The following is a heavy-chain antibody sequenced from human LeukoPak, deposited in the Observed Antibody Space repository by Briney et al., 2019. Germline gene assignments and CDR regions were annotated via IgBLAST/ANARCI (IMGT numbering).Heavy chain of an antibody. CDR3: ARDRLRLGYERTNWFDP. J-gene: IGHJ5*02. CDR1: GYTFTGYY. Sequence: ASVKVSCKASGYTFTGYYIHWVRQAPGQGLEWMGWINPHSGGTNYAQKFQGRVTMTRDTSISTVYMELSRLRSDDTAVYYCARDRLRLGYERTNWFDPWGQGALVTVSS. D-gene: IGHD2-15*01. V-gene: IGHV1-2*02. CDR2: INPHSGGT.